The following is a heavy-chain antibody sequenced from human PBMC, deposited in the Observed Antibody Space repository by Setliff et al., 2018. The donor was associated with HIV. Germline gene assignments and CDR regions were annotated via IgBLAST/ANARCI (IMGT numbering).Heavy chain of an antibody. CDR2: IIPIFGTA. Sequence: WASVKVSCKASGGTFSSYAISWVRQAPGQGLEWMGGIIPIFGTANYAQKFQGRVTITTDESTSTAYMDLSSLRSEDTAVYYCARAGGSGSYYLSWYYGMDVWGQGTTVTVSS. CDR1: GGTFSSYA. J-gene: IGHJ6*02. V-gene: IGHV1-69*05. D-gene: IGHD3-10*01. CDR3: ARAGGSGSYYLSWYYGMDV.